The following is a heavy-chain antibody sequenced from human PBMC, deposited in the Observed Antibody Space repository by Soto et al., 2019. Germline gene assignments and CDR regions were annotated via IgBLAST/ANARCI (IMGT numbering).Heavy chain of an antibody. CDR1: GFTFSSYV. J-gene: IGHJ6*02. V-gene: IGHV3-30-3*01. CDR2: ISYDGSNK. D-gene: IGHD1-20*01. Sequence: QVQLVESGGGVVQPGRSLRLSCAASGFTFSSYVMHWVRQAPGKGLEWVAVISYDGSNKYYADSVKGRFTISRDNSKNPLQRQMNSLRAEATAVYYCARDPYKYYYYYMAFGGQGTTVTVCS. CDR3: ARDPYKYYYYYMAF.